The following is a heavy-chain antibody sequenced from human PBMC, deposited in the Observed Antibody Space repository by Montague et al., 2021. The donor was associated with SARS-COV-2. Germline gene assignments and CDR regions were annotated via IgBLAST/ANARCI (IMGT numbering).Heavy chain of an antibody. D-gene: IGHD6-13*01. CDR1: GDSVSSNSAA. V-gene: IGHV6-1*01. J-gene: IGHJ6*02. CDR2: TYYRSKWYN. CDR3: ASGRMVPYSSSWTTLYYYYGMDV. Sequence: CAISGDSVSSNSAAWNWIRHSPSRGLEWLGRTYYRSKWYNDYAVSVKSRITINPDTSKNQFSLQLNSVTPEDTAVYYCASGRMVPYSSSWTTLYYYYGMDVWGQGTTVTVSS.